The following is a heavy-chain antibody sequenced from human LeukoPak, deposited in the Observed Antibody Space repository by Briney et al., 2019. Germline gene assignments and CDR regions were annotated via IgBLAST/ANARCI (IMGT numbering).Heavy chain of an antibody. CDR1: GGSISSYY. V-gene: IGHV4-59*08. CDR3: ARQFSGYYFDY. J-gene: IGHJ4*02. CDR2: IYYSGST. D-gene: IGHD6-25*01. Sequence: SETLSLTCTVSGGSISSYYWSWIRQPPGKGLEWIGYIYYSGSTNYNPFLKSRVTISVDTSKNQFSLKLSSVTAADTAVYYCARQFSGYYFDYWGQGTLVTVSS.